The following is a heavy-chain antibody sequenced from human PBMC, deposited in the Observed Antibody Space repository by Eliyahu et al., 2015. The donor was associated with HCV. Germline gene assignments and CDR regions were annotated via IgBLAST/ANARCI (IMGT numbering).Heavy chain of an antibody. Sequence: EVQLVESGGGLVQPGGSLRLSFAASXFTFSXYXMNWVRXXPGKGGEWVSYITNSSSTIYYADSVKGRFTISRDNAKNSLYLQMNSLRAEDTAVYYCARDLGRFGELFRGMDVWGQGTTVTVSS. CDR1: XFTFSXYX. CDR2: ITNSSSTI. J-gene: IGHJ6*02. D-gene: IGHD3-10*01. V-gene: IGHV3-48*01. CDR3: ARDLGRFGELFRGMDV.